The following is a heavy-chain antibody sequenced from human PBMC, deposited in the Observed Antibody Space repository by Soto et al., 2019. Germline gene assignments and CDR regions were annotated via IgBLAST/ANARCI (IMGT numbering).Heavy chain of an antibody. V-gene: IGHV1-3*01. Sequence: QVQLVQSGAEVKKPGASVKVSCKASGYTFTSYAMHWVRQAPGQRLEWMGWINAGNGNTKYSQKFKGRVTITRDTSASTAYMGVSSVRSEDTAVYYWARGGREYYYVTNWFDPWGQGPLVTVSS. CDR3: ARGGREYYYVTNWFDP. CDR1: GYTFTSYA. D-gene: IGHD3-10*02. CDR2: INAGNGNT. J-gene: IGHJ5*02.